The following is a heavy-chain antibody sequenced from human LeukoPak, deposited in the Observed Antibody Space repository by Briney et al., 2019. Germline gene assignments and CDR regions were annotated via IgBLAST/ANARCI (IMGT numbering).Heavy chain of an antibody. CDR1: GGSISSGSYY. CDR3: ARVPNRSYAFDI. V-gene: IGHV4-61*02. J-gene: IGHJ3*02. Sequence: SQTLSLTCTVSGGSISSGSYYWSWIRQPAGKGLEWIRRIYTSGSTNYNPSLKSRVTISVDTSKNQFSLKLSSVTAADTAVYYCARVPNRSYAFDIWGQGTMVTVSS. CDR2: IYTSGST. D-gene: IGHD2-2*01.